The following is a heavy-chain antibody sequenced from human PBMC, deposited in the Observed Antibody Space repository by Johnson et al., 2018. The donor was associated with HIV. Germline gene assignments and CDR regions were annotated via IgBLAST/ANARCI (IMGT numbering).Heavy chain of an antibody. CDR1: GFIVSSNY. V-gene: IGHV3-33*08. D-gene: IGHD2-8*01. J-gene: IGHJ3*02. CDR2: IWYDGSNK. Sequence: QVQLVESGGGLIQPGGSLRLFCAASGFIVSSNYMRWVRQAPGKGLEWVAVIWYDGSNKYYANSVKGRFTVSRDNSKNTLYLQMNSLRAEDTAVYYCARVMQADAFDIWGQGTMVTVSS. CDR3: ARVMQADAFDI.